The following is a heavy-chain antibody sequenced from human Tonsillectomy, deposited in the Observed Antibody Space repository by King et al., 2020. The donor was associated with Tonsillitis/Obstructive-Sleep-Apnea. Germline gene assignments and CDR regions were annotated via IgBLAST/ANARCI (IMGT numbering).Heavy chain of an antibody. J-gene: IGHJ5*02. D-gene: IGHD2-8*01. V-gene: IGHV3-30*18. CDR1: GFTFSSYA. CDR2: ISYDGSNK. CDR3: VKDRGAYCSNGVCFGFDP. Sequence: QLVQSGGGVVQPGKSLRLSCAASGFTFSSYAMDWVRQAPGKGLEWVAVISYDGSNKYYADSVKGRFTISRDNTKNTLYLQMNSLRVEDTAVYYCVKDRGAYCSNGVCFGFDPWGQGTLVTVSS.